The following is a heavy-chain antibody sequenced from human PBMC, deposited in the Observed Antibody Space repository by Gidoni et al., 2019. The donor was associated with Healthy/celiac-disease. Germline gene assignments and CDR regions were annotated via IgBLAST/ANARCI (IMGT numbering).Heavy chain of an antibody. CDR2: MNPNSGNT. CDR3: ARGPKYSSSWYLGN. D-gene: IGHD6-13*01. V-gene: IGHV1-8*01. Sequence: QVQLVQSGAEVKKPGASVKVSCKASGYTVTRYASNWLRQATGQGLEWMGWMNPNSGNTGYAQKFQGRVTMTRNTSISTAYMELSSLRSEDTAVYYCARGPKYSSSWYLGNWGQGTLVTVSS. CDR1: GYTVTRYA. J-gene: IGHJ4*02.